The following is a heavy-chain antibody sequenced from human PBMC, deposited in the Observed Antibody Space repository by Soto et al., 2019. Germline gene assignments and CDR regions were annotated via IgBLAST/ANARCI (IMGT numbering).Heavy chain of an antibody. CDR3: VRHAQWIIRAY. D-gene: IGHD5-12*01. CDR1: GGSISSGDYY. CDR2: IYYSGST. V-gene: IGHV4-30-4*01. J-gene: IGHJ4*02. Sequence: SETLSLTCTVSGGSISSGDYYWSWIRQPPGKGLEWIGYIYYSGSTYYNPSLKSRVTISVDTSKNQFSLKLSSVTAADTAVYYCVRHAQWIIRAYWSQGSLVTVSS.